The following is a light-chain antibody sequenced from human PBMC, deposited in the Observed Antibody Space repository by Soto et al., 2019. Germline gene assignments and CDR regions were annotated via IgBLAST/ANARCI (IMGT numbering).Light chain of an antibody. CDR3: EQANSFPPD. CDR2: DAS. V-gene: IGKV1-12*01. J-gene: IGKJ5*01. Sequence: IQMTQSPSSVSASVGDRVTITCRASQGVGNWLAWYQQKPGKVPKLLIYDASTLQSGVPSRFSGSGSGTDFTLTISSLQPEDFATYYCEQANSFPPDFGQGTRLVIK. CDR1: QGVGNW.